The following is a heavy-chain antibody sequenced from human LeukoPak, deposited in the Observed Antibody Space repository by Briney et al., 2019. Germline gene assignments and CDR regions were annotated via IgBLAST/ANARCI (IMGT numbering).Heavy chain of an antibody. CDR2: MNPNSGNT. J-gene: IGHJ4*02. CDR1: GYTFTSYD. V-gene: IGHV1-8*02. D-gene: IGHD3-22*01. CDR3: AREVVVVANFDY. Sequence: GASVKVSCKASGYTFTSYDINWVRQATGQGLEWMGWMNPNSGNTGYAQKFQGRVTMTRNTSISTAYMELSSLRSEDTAVYYCAREVVVVANFDYWGQGTLVTVSS.